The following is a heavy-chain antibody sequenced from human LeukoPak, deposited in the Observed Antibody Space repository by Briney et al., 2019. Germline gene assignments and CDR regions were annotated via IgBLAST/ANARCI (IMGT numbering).Heavy chain of an antibody. CDR2: IYDSGST. CDR3: ARHLRGEQQLSGFDY. J-gene: IGHJ4*02. CDR1: GDSISSNY. D-gene: IGHD6-13*01. V-gene: IGHV4-59*08. Sequence: SETLSLTCTVSGDSISSNYWSWIRQPPGKGLEWLGYIYDSGSTKYNPSLRSRVTISADTSKNQFSLKLSSVTAADTAVYYCARHLRGEQQLSGFDYWGQGTPVTVSS.